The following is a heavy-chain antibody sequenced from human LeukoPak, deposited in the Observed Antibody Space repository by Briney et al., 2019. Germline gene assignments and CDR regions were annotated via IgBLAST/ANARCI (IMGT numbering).Heavy chain of an antibody. CDR3: TRDMEYPGAGFDY. CDR2: IYYSGST. V-gene: IGHV4-59*01. D-gene: IGHD3-3*01. CDR1: GGSISSYY. Sequence: WETLSLTCTVSGGSISSYYLSWIRQPPGKGLEWVGYIYYSGSTNYNPSLKSRVTISVDKSKNQFYLKLRSVTAADTAVYYCTRDMEYPGAGFDYWGQGIPVTVSS. J-gene: IGHJ4*02.